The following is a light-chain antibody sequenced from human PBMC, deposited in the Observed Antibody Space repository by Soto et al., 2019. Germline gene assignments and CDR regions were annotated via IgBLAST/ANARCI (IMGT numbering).Light chain of an antibody. J-gene: IGKJ1*01. CDR1: QSVSSN. CDR3: QQYNNWRS. V-gene: IGKV3-15*01. Sequence: EIVMTQSPATLSVSPGERATLSCRASQSVSSNLAWYQQKPGQAPRLLIYGASTRATGIPARFSGRGYGTEFTLTISSLQSEDFAVYYCQQYNNWRSFGQGTKVEIK. CDR2: GAS.